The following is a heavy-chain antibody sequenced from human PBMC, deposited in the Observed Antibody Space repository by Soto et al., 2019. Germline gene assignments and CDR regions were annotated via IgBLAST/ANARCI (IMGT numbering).Heavy chain of an antibody. J-gene: IGHJ4*02. Sequence: EVQLVESGGGLVQPGGSLRLSCAASGFTFSEHWMNWVRQAPGKGLEWVANIKQDGSEKHYVDSVKGRFTISRDNAKNSLYPQMNSLRVEDTAVYYCARLRSGCWGQGTLVTVSS. CDR3: ARLRSGC. D-gene: IGHD6-19*01. CDR2: IKQDGSEK. V-gene: IGHV3-7*01. CDR1: GFTFSEHW.